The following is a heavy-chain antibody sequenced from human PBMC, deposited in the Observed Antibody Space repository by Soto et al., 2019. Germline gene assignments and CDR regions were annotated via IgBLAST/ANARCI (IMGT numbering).Heavy chain of an antibody. CDR2: IGGGGENT. J-gene: IGHJ4*02. D-gene: IGHD4-4*01. CDR3: EKDPWPRQEGPTRVFDF. V-gene: IGHV3-23*01. Sequence: GGSLRLSCAASGIPLSSYAMSWVRQTPGKGLEWVAGIGGGGENTYYADSVKGRFTLSRDNPKHTLYLQMHRLRAEDPAVYYCEKDPWPRQEGPTRVFDFWGKGTLGT. CDR1: GIPLSSYA.